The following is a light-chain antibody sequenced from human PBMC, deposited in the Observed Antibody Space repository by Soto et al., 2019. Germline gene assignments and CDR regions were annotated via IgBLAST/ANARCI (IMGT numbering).Light chain of an antibody. Sequence: QSALTQPRSVSGSPGQSVSISCTGTSSDVGGYDYVSWYQHHPGKAPKLVIYDVTKRPSGVPDRFSGSKSGNTASLTISGLQAEDDADYYCCSYAGRPLFGGGTQLTVL. CDR3: CSYAGRPL. CDR2: DVT. CDR1: SSDVGGYDY. J-gene: IGLJ2*01. V-gene: IGLV2-11*01.